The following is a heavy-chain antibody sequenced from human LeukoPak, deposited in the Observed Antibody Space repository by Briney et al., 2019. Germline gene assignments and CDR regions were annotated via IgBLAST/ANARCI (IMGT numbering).Heavy chain of an antibody. Sequence: GGSLRLSCAASGFTFSNYAMYWVRQAPGKGLEWVSAISGSGGSTYYADSMKGRFTISRDNSKNTLYLQMNSLRAEDTAVYYCAKEYYYDSSGYFNGGGFFDYWGQGTLVTVSS. CDR3: AKEYYYDSSGYFNGGGFFDY. CDR1: GFTFSNYA. J-gene: IGHJ4*02. V-gene: IGHV3-23*01. D-gene: IGHD3-22*01. CDR2: ISGSGGST.